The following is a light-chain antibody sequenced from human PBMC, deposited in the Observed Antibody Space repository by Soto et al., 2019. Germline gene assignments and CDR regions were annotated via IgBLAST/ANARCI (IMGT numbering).Light chain of an antibody. CDR1: SSDVGGYDY. Sequence: QSVLTQPPSVSGSPGQSITISCTGTSSDVGGYDYVSWYQQHPGKAPTLMTYDVSNRPSGVSNRFSGSKSGNTASLTISGLQAEDEADYYCSSYTGSSTLYVFGTGTKVTVL. V-gene: IGLV2-14*01. CDR3: SSYTGSSTLYV. CDR2: DVS. J-gene: IGLJ1*01.